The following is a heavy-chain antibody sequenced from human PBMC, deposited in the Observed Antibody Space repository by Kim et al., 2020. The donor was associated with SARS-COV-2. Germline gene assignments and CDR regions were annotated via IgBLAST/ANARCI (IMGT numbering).Heavy chain of an antibody. CDR1: GFSLSSSGVG. J-gene: IGHJ4*02. V-gene: IGHV2-5*02. D-gene: IGHD4-17*01. CDR3: ARLYGDYIYYFDF. CDR2: LYWDADT. Sequence: SGPTLVKPTQTLSLTCTFSGFSLSSSGVGVGWIRQTPGKALEWLALLYWDADTRYSPSLENRVTITKDTSQNQVILTLTNMDPVDSGTYYCARLYGDYIYYFDFWGQGTLITVS.